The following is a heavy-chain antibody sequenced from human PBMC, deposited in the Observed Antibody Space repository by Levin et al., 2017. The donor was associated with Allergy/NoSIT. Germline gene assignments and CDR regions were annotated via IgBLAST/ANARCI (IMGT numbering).Heavy chain of an antibody. CDR1: GFTFSSYW. D-gene: IGHD5-12*01. J-gene: IGHJ4*02. CDR3: ARVGSVAYYFDY. Sequence: GESLKISCAASGFTFSSYWMHWVRQAPGKGLVWVSRINSDGSSTSYADSVKGRFTISRDNAKNTLYLQMNSLRAEDTAVYYCARVGSVAYYFDYWGQGTLVTVSS. CDR2: INSDGSST. V-gene: IGHV3-74*01.